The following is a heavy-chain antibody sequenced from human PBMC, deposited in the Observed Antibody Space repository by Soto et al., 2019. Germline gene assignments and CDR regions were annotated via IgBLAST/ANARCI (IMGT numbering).Heavy chain of an antibody. CDR2: IFHSGST. CDR3: ARDPGSGWLGHFDS. D-gene: IGHD6-19*01. J-gene: IGHJ4*02. Sequence: PSETPSLTCAVSGYSISSGYYWGWIRQPPGKGLEWIGSIFHSGSTYSNPSLKSRVTISVDTSKNQFSLKLASVTAADTAVYYCARDPGSGWLGHFDSWGQGTLVTVSS. V-gene: IGHV4-38-2*02. CDR1: GYSISSGYY.